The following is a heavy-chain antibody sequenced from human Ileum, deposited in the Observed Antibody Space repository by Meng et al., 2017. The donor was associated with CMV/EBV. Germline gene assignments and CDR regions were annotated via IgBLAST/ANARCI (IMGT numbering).Heavy chain of an antibody. D-gene: IGHD3/OR15-3a*01. CDR2: ISNGGGST. CDR3: AKEGVYDFWS. CDR1: GFTFSDSA. Sequence: GGSLRLSCAASGFTFSDSAMSWVRQTPTKGLEWVSAISNGGGSTFYTDSAKGRFTISRDNSKNTVHLQMDSLRVEDTAIYYCAKEGVYDFWSWGQGTMVNVSS. V-gene: IGHV3-23*01. J-gene: IGHJ4*02.